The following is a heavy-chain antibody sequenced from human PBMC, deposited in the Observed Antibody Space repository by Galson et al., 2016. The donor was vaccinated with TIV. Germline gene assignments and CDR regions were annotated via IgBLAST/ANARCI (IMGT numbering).Heavy chain of an antibody. D-gene: IGHD1-26*01. CDR1: GFAVSSYE. CDR2: IGRGANFR. CDR3: ARDGGNAWEYDC. Sequence: SLRLSCAASGFAVSSYEMNWVRQAPGKGLEWLSYIGRGANFRDYSDSVKGRFTVSEDNAKNPLYLQMSSLRAEDTGVYYCARDGGNAWEYDCWGQGTLVTVS. V-gene: IGHV3-48*03. J-gene: IGHJ4*02.